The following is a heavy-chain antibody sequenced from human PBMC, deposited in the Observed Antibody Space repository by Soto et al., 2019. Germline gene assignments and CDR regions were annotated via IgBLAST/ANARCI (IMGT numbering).Heavy chain of an antibody. CDR3: AKDRRRITMINGLL. Sequence: PGGSLRLSCAASGFNFSSYAMSWVRQAPGKGLEWVSAISGSGGSTYYADSVKGRFTISRDNSKNTLYLQMNSLRAEDTAVYYCAKDRRRITMINGLLWGQGTLVTVSS. CDR2: ISGSGGST. D-gene: IGHD3-22*01. V-gene: IGHV3-23*01. J-gene: IGHJ4*02. CDR1: GFNFSSYA.